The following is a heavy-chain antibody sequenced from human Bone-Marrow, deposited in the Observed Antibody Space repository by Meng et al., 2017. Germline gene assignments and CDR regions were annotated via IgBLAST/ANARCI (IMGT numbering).Heavy chain of an antibody. J-gene: IGHJ4*02. D-gene: IGHD2-15*01. V-gene: IGHV4-34*01. CDR1: GGSFSGYY. CDR3: ARGGYCSGGSCN. Sequence: QVQLQQWGTGLLKPSETLSLTYAGYGGSFSGYYWSWIRQPPGKGLEWIGEINHSGSTNYNPSLKSRVTISVDTSENQFSLKLSSVTAAVTAVYYCARGGYCSGGSCNWGQGTLVTVSS. CDR2: INHSGST.